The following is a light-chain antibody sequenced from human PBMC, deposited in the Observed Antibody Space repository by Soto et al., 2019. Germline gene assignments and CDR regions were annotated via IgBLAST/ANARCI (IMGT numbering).Light chain of an antibody. V-gene: IGKV1-39*01. CDR2: AAS. CDR3: QQRYSTPYT. CDR1: QSISSY. Sequence: DIPMTQSPSSLSASVGDRVTITCRASQSISSYLNWYQQKPGKAPKLLIYAASSLQSGVPSRFSGSGSVTDFTLTISSLQPEDFETYYCQQRYSTPYTFGQGTKLEIK. J-gene: IGKJ2*01.